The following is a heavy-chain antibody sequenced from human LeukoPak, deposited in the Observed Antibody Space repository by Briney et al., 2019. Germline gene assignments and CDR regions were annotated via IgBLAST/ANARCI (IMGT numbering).Heavy chain of an antibody. J-gene: IGHJ6*03. CDR1: GGTFSSYA. Sequence: GSSVKVSCKASGGTFSSYAISCVRQAPGQGLEWMGGIIPIFGTANYAQKFQGRVTITADESTSTAYMELSSLRSEDTAVYYCAREPAVTIEPNYYYYYYMDVWGKGTTVTVSS. CDR3: AREPAVTIEPNYYYYYYMDV. CDR2: IIPIFGTA. V-gene: IGHV1-69*01. D-gene: IGHD4-17*01.